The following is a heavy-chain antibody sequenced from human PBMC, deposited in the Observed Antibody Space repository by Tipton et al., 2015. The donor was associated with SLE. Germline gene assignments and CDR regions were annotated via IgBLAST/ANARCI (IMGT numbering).Heavy chain of an antibody. J-gene: IGHJ4*02. CDR2: VFFSGST. Sequence: TLSLTCSVSDDSIRNSDYYWGWIRQSPGKGLEWIGSVFFSGSTYYNSSLKSRVTISVDTSKNQVSLKLISVTAADTAVFYCARGPDRGYRFDYWGQGTLVTVSS. D-gene: IGHD3-22*01. V-gene: IGHV4-39*07. CDR1: DDSIRNSDYY. CDR3: ARGPDRGYRFDY.